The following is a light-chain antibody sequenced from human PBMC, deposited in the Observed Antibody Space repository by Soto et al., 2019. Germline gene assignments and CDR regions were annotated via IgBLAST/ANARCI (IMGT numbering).Light chain of an antibody. CDR2: EGN. Sequence: QSALTQPASVSGSPGQSITISCTGTSSDVGTYNLVSWYQLHPGKAPKLMIYEGNKRPSGVSNRFSGSKSGNTASLTISGLQAEDEADYFCCSYAGSPIVTYVFGTGTKLTVL. CDR1: SSDVGTYNL. V-gene: IGLV2-23*01. CDR3: CSYAGSPIVTYV. J-gene: IGLJ1*01.